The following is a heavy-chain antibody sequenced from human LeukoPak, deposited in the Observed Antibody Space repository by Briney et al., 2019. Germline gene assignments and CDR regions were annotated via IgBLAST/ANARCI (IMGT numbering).Heavy chain of an antibody. V-gene: IGHV4-4*02. CDR2: VHLDGRT. J-gene: IGHJ4*02. CDR3: AREGGFYRPLDY. CDR1: GGSVTSTNW. Sequence: SETLSLTCAVSGGSVTSTNWWTWVRQPPGKGLEWIAEVHLDGRTNYNPSLTGRLTLSVDLYENHISLKLTSVTAADTAVYYCAREGGFYRPLDYLGQGTLVTVSS. D-gene: IGHD3-3*01.